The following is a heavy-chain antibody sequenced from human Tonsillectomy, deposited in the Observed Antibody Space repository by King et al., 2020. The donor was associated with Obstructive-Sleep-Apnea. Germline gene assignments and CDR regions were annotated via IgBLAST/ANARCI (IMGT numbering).Heavy chain of an antibody. CDR3: ARRKWAWFFDI. CDR2: IYPCDSDT. V-gene: IGHV5-51*01. J-gene: IGHJ2*01. Sequence: QLVQSGAEVKKPGESLKISCKVSGYSFTTYWIGWGRQVPGKGLEWMGIIYPCDSDTRYSPSFQGQVTISADKSIRTAYLQWSSLKASDNAIYYCARRKWAWFFDIWGRGTLVTVSS. D-gene: IGHD2-8*01. CDR1: GYSFTTYW.